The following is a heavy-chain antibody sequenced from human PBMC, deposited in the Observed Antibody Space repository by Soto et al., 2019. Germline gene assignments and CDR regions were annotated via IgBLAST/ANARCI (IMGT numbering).Heavy chain of an antibody. CDR1: GFTFSSYS. CDR2: ISSSSSYI. D-gene: IGHD2-15*01. J-gene: IGHJ3*02. CDR3: ARDRKGRYCSGGSCYSFDAFDI. V-gene: IGHV3-21*01. Sequence: PVGSLRFSCAASGFTFSSYSMNWVRQAPGKGLEWVSSISSSSSYIYYADSVKGRFTISRDNAKNSLYLQMNSLRAEDTAVYYCARDRKGRYCSGGSCYSFDAFDIWGQGTMVTVSS.